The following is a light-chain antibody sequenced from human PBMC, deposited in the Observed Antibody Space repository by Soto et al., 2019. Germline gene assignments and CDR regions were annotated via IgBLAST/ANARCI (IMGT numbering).Light chain of an antibody. J-gene: IGKJ1*01. CDR2: GES. V-gene: IGKV3-15*01. Sequence: EIVMTQSPATLSVSPGERATPSCRASQSVSSNLAWYQQKPGQAPRLLIYGESARATGIPARFSGSGSGTEFTLTISSLQSEDFAVYFCQQYYDWPRTFGQGTKVDIK. CDR1: QSVSSN. CDR3: QQYYDWPRT.